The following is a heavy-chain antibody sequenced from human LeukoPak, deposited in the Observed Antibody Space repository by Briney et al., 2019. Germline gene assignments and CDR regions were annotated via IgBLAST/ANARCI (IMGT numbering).Heavy chain of an antibody. CDR2: IWYDGSNK. CDR1: GFSFSNHG. V-gene: IGHV3-30*02. D-gene: IGHD6-6*01. J-gene: IGHJ4*02. CDR3: AKDSSMYSSSSGQNY. Sequence: PGGSLRLSCAASGFSFSNHGIHWVRQAPGKGLEWVSLIWYDGSNKYYADSVKGRFTISRDDSKNTLYLQMNSLRAEDTVVYYCAKDSSMYSSSSGQNYWGQGTLVTVSS.